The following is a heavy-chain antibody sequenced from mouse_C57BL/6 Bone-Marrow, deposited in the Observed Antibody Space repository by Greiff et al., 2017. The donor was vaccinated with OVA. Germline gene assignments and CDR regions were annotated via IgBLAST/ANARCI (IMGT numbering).Heavy chain of an antibody. J-gene: IGHJ3*01. CDR1: GYTFTSYW. V-gene: IGHV1-64*01. Sequence: QVHVKQPGAELVKPGASVKLSCKASGYTFTSYWMHWVKQRPGQGLEWIGMIHPNSGSTNYNEKFKSKATLTVDKSSSTAYMQLSSLTSEDSAVYYCARAPLFAYWGQGTLVTVSA. CDR3: ARAPLFAY. CDR2: IHPNSGST.